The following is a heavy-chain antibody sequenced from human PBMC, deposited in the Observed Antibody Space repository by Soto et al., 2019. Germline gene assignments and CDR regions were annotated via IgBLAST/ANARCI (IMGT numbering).Heavy chain of an antibody. CDR1: GGSISNHY. J-gene: IGHJ4*02. Sequence: QVQLQESGPGLVKPSETLSLTCTFSGGSISNHYWSWIRQPPGKGLEWIGYIYYKGNTNYNPPLKSRVSMSVDTSTNQISLKLSSVTAADTAVYYCTRANLYSEYWGQGTLVTVSS. D-gene: IGHD7-27*01. CDR2: IYYKGNT. CDR3: TRANLYSEY. V-gene: IGHV4-59*11.